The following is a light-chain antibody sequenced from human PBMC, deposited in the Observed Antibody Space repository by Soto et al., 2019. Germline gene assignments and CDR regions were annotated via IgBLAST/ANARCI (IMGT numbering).Light chain of an antibody. V-gene: IGKV3-20*01. CDR1: QSVSSIY. CDR2: GAS. J-gene: IGKJ1*01. Sequence: EIVLTQSPGTLSLSPGERATLSCRASQSVSSIYLAWYQQKPGQAPRLLIYGASSRATGIPDRFSGSGSGTDFTLTISRLEPEDFAVYYCQQYGSSSWTFGQGTKWIS. CDR3: QQYGSSSWT.